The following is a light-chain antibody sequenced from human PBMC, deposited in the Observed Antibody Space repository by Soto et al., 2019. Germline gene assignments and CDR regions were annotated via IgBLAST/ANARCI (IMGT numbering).Light chain of an antibody. J-gene: IGLJ2*01. Sequence: QSVLTQPPSVSADPGQKVTISCSGSTSNIGKNYVGWYRQVPGTAPELVIFDFNKRPSGIPDRFSASKSGTSAALVITGVQAGDEAVYYCGTWDTNLRARVFGGGTKLTVL. CDR3: GTWDTNLRARV. CDR1: TSNIGKNY. CDR2: DFN. V-gene: IGLV1-51*01.